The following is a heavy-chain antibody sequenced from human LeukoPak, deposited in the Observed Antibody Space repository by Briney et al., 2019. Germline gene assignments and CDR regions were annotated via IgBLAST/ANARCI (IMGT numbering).Heavy chain of an antibody. CDR1: GYTFANYG. V-gene: IGHV1-18*01. J-gene: IGHJ4*02. CDR3: ARDRGLRATAGTRVDF. Sequence: ASVKVSCKASGYTFANYGIIWVRQAPGQGLEWMGWISTYNGITSYAQKLQGRVTMTTDTSSTTAYMELRSLRSDDTALYYCARDRGLRATAGTRVDFWGQGTLVTVTS. CDR2: ISTYNGIT. D-gene: IGHD6-13*01.